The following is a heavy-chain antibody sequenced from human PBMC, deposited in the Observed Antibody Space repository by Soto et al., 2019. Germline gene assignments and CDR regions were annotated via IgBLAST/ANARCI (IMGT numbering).Heavy chain of an antibody. CDR3: ARDSSVAGKPFDY. CDR1: GYTFTSYG. D-gene: IGHD6-19*01. J-gene: IGHJ4*02. Sequence: GASVKVSCKASGYTFTSYGISWVRQAPGQGLEWMGWISAYNDNAKYAQKLQGRVTMTTDTSTSTAYMELRSLRSDYTAVYYCARDSSVAGKPFDYWGQGTLVTVSS. CDR2: ISAYNDNA. V-gene: IGHV1-18*01.